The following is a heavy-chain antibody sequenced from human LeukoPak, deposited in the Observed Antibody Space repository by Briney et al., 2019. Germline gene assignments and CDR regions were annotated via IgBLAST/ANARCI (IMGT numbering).Heavy chain of an antibody. V-gene: IGHV3-21*04. CDR3: ARDRGRATVITGWFDP. D-gene: IGHD4-17*01. J-gene: IGHJ5*02. CDR2: ISSSSYI. CDR1: GFTFSSYS. Sequence: GGSLRLSCVASGFTFSSYSMNWVRQAPGKGLEWVSSISSSSYIYDADSVKGRFTISRDNAKNSLYLQMNSLRAEDTAVYYCARDRGRATVITGWFDPWGQGTLVTVSS.